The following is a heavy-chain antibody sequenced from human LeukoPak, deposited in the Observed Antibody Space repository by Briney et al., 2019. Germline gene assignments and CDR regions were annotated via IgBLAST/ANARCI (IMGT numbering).Heavy chain of an antibody. J-gene: IGHJ4*02. D-gene: IGHD1-14*01. V-gene: IGHV1-46*01. Sequence: ASVKVSCKASGYTFTSNSMHWVRQAPGQGLEWIGIINPIGGSTSNAQKFEGRVTMTRDTSTSTVYMELSSLRSEDTAMYYCARETLRSRTFDYWGQGTLVTVSS. CDR3: ARETLRSRTFDY. CDR1: GYTFTSNS. CDR2: INPIGGST.